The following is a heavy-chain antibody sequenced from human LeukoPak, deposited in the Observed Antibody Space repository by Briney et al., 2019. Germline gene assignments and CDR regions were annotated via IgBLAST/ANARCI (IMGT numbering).Heavy chain of an antibody. CDR2: ISYDGNNK. CDR3: ARALTTAYYFDY. CDR1: GFTFSNYA. Sequence: GTSLRLSCAASGFTFSNYAMHWVRQAPGKGLEWVAVISYDGNNKYHADSVKGRFTISRDNSKNTLYLQMNSLRAEDTAVYYCARALTTAYYFDYWGQGTLVTVSS. D-gene: IGHD4-17*01. J-gene: IGHJ4*02. V-gene: IGHV3-30*04.